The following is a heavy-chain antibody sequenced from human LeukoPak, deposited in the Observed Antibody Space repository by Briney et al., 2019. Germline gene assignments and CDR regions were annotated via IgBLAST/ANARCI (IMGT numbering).Heavy chain of an antibody. CDR3: AKDTVEHFDY. CDR1: GFTFSSYG. Sequence: PGRSLRLSCAASGFTFSSYGMHWVRQAPGKGLEWVAVIWYDGSNKYYADSVKGRFTISRDNSKNTLYLQMNSLRAEDTAVYYCAKDTVEHFDYWGQGTLVTVSS. CDR2: IWYDGSNK. J-gene: IGHJ4*02. D-gene: IGHD1-1*01. V-gene: IGHV3-33*06.